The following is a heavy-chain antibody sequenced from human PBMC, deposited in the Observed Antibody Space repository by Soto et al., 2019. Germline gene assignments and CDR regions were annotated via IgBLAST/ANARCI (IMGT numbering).Heavy chain of an antibody. Sequence: SETLSLTCTVSGGSISSYYWSWIRQPPGKGLEWIGYIYYSGSTNYNPSLKSRVTISVDTSKNQFSLKLSSVTAADTAVYYCARHRNYDYIWGYYYYYMDVWGKGTTVTVSS. J-gene: IGHJ6*03. D-gene: IGHD3-16*01. V-gene: IGHV4-59*08. CDR1: GGSISSYY. CDR2: IYYSGST. CDR3: ARHRNYDYIWGYYYYYMDV.